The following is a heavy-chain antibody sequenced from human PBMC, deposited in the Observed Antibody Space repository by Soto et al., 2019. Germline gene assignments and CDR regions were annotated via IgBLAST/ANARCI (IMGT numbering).Heavy chain of an antibody. CDR3: VAELDFGKLSGV. J-gene: IGHJ6*02. CDR1: GDTFKNSV. D-gene: IGHD3-10*01. Sequence: QVQLVQSGVEVKKPGSSVRVSCKASGDTFKNSVISWVRQAPGQGLEWMGGTIPLFGTTDYAQKFQGRLTITTDESTTTAYMEVSRLTAEDTAVYYCVAELDFGKLSGVWGQGNTVIVSS. CDR2: TIPLFGTT. V-gene: IGHV1-69*01.